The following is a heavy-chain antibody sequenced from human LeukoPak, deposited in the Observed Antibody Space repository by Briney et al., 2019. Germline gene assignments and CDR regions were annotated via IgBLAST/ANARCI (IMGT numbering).Heavy chain of an antibody. CDR3: AKDRTVGASYWYFDL. J-gene: IGHJ2*01. Sequence: PAGSLRLSCAASGFTFSSYYMSWVRQAPGTGLEWVSGIRGRGGSTYCADTVKGRFTISRDSSQNTLFLYMNSLRAEDTAIYFCAKDRTVGASYWYFDLWGRGTLVTVSS. CDR1: GFTFSSYY. V-gene: IGHV3-23*01. CDR2: IRGRGGST. D-gene: IGHD1-26*01.